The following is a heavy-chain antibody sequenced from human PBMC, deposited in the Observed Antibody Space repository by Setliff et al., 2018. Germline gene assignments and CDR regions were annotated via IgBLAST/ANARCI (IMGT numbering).Heavy chain of an antibody. J-gene: IGHJ4*02. Sequence: PSETLSLTCTVSGGSISDSSWSWIRQPPGKGLEWIGCISSIGNTYYNPSLGSRLTISADTSNNQFSLNLNSVTAADTAVYYCARHPSSGSYYGGSIFYFDDWGPGILVTVSS. CDR3: ARHPSSGSYYGGSIFYFDD. CDR2: ISSIGNT. V-gene: IGHV4-59*08. D-gene: IGHD1-26*01. CDR1: GGSISDSS.